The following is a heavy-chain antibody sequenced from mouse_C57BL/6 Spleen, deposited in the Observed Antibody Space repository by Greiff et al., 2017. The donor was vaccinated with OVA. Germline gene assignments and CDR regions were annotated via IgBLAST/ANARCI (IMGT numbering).Heavy chain of an antibody. Sequence: QVQLQQPGAELVKPGASVKMSCKASGYTFPSYWIPWGKQRPGQGLGWIGDIYPGCGSTNYNEKFKSKATLTVDTSSSTAYMQLSSLTSEDSAVYYCARWDYCGSSHWYFDVWGTGTTVTVST. J-gene: IGHJ1*03. CDR3: ARWDYCGSSHWYFDV. CDR2: IYPGCGST. V-gene: IGHV1-55*01. D-gene: IGHD1-1*01. CDR1: GYTFPSYW.